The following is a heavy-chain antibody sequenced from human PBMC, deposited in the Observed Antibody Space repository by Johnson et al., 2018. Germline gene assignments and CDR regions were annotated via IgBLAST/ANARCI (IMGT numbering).Heavy chain of an antibody. Sequence: QVQLVQSGGGVVQPGRSLRLSCAASGFTFSSYAMHWVRQAPGKGLEWVAVISYDGSNKYYADSVKGRFTISRDNSKNTLYLQMNSLRAEDTAVYYCARDIVVRGVLPQYYMDVWGKGTTVTVAS. CDR3: ARDIVVRGVLPQYYMDV. J-gene: IGHJ6*03. V-gene: IGHV3-30*14. CDR2: ISYDGSNK. D-gene: IGHD3-10*01. CDR1: GFTFSSYA.